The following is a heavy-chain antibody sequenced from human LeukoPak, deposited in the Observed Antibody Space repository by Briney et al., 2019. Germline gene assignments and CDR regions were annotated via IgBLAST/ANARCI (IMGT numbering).Heavy chain of an antibody. CDR2: ISSSSSYT. J-gene: IGHJ4*02. D-gene: IGHD6-13*01. CDR1: GFTFSDYY. V-gene: IGHV3-11*05. Sequence: PGGSLRHSCAASGFTFSDYYMSWIRQAPGKGLEWVSYISSSSSYTNYADSVKGRFTISRDNAKNSLYLQMNSLRAEDTAVYYCARVRVKGQQQLVRIDYWGQGTLVTVSS. CDR3: ARVRVKGQQQLVRIDY.